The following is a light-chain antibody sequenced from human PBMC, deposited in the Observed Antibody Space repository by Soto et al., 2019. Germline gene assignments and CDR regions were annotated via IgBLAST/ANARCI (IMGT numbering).Light chain of an antibody. J-gene: IGKJ5*01. CDR3: QQYGSSPIT. CDR2: GAS. CDR1: QTLLFSSNKQNF. V-gene: IGKV4-1*01. Sequence: DIVMTQSPDSVAVSLGERATINCKSSQTLLFSSNKQNFLAWYQQKPGQAPRLLIYGASSRATGIPDRFSGSGSGTDFTLTISRLEPEDFAVYYCQQYGSSPITFGQGTRLEIK.